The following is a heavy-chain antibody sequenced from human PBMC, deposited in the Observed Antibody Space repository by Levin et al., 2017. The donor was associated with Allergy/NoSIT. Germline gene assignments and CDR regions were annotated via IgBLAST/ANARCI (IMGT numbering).Heavy chain of an antibody. CDR2: ISSSRNTI. J-gene: IGHJ6*02. Sequence: GGSLRLSCAASEFSFSSYSMNWVRQAPGKRLEWVSYISSSRNTIYYADSVKGRFTISRDNAENALYLQMNSLRGEDAAVYYCARDPPAKTRRMDVWGQGTTVTVSS. CDR1: EFSFSSYS. V-gene: IGHV3-48*04. CDR3: ARDPPAKTRRMDV. D-gene: IGHD6-25*01.